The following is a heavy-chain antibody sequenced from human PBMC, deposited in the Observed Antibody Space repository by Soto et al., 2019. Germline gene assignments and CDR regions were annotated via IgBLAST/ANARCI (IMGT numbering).Heavy chain of an antibody. CDR3: ARGISLIVEVQRDAPDKYYFDS. CDR1: GGSFSGYF. D-gene: IGHD2-15*01. Sequence: SETLSLTCAVCGGSFSGYFWSWIRQSPGKGLEWIGEVNHIGSTNSNPSLKSRVAVSVDTSKNQISLKLRSVTAAATAVYYCARGISLIVEVQRDAPDKYYFDSWGQGTLVTVSS. J-gene: IGHJ4*02. V-gene: IGHV4-34*01. CDR2: VNHIGST.